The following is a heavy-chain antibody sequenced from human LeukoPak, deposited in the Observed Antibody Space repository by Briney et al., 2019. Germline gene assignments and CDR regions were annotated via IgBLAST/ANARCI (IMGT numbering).Heavy chain of an antibody. Sequence: GGSLRLSCAASGFTFSSYSMNWVRQAPGKGLEWVSSISSSSRYIYYADSVKGRFTISRDNAKNSLYLQMNSLRAEDTAVYYCARDFVVATTQYYYYYGMDVWGKGTTVTVSS. D-gene: IGHD5-12*01. CDR2: ISSSSRYI. CDR3: ARDFVVATTQYYYYYGMDV. CDR1: GFTFSSYS. V-gene: IGHV3-21*01. J-gene: IGHJ6*04.